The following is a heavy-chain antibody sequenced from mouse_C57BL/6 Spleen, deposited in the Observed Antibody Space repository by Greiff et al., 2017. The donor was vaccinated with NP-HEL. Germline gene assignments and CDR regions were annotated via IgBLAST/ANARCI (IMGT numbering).Heavy chain of an antibody. D-gene: IGHD1-1*01. V-gene: IGHV5-17*01. J-gene: IGHJ3*01. Sequence: EVQRVESGGGLVKPGGSLKLSCAASGFTFSDYGMHWVRQAPEKGLEWVAYISSGSSTIYYADTVKGRFTISRDNAKNTLFLQMTSLRSEDTAMYYCAKDYGPPWLAYWGQGTLVSVSA. CDR3: AKDYGPPWLAY. CDR2: ISSGSSTI. CDR1: GFTFSDYG.